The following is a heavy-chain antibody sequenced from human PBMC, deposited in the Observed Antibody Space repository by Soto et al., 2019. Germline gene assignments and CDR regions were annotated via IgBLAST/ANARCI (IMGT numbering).Heavy chain of an antibody. J-gene: IGHJ5*02. Sequence: ASVKVSSKASGYTFTNYGISWVRQAPGQGLEWMGWISAYNGNTNYPQKFQGRVTMTTDTSTTTAYIELRSLRFDDTAVYYCARSLGATIRWFYPWGQGTLVIVSS. CDR3: ARSLGATIRWFYP. CDR2: ISAYNGNT. D-gene: IGHD2-2*02. V-gene: IGHV1-18*01. CDR1: GYTFTNYG.